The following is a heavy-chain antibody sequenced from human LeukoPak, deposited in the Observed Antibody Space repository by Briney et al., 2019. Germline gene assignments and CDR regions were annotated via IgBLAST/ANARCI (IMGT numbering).Heavy chain of an antibody. CDR3: AREDYYDSSGYYYSDY. V-gene: IGHV3-30*03. CDR1: GFTFSSYG. CDR2: ISYDGSNK. J-gene: IGHJ4*02. Sequence: GGPLRLSCAASGFTFSSYGMHWVRQAPGKGLEWVAVISYDGSNKYYADSVKGRFTISRDNSKNTLYLQMNSLRAEDTAVYYCAREDYYDSSGYYYSDYWGQGTLVTVSS. D-gene: IGHD3-22*01.